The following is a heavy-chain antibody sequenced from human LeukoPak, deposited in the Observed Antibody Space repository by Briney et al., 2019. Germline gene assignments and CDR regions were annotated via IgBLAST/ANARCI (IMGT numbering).Heavy chain of an antibody. CDR2: IKQDGSEK. V-gene: IGHV3-7*03. D-gene: IGHD6-13*01. CDR1: GFTFSSCW. CDR3: ARGSSSWQITLRFDY. J-gene: IGHJ4*02. Sequence: GGSLRLSCAASGFTFSSCWMSWVRQAPGKGLEGVANIKQDGSEKYYVDSVKGRFTISRDNAKNSLYLQMNSLRAEDTAVYYCARGSSSWQITLRFDYWGQGTLVTVSS.